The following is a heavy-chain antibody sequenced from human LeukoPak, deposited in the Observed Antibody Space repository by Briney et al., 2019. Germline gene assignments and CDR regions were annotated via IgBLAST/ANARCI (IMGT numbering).Heavy chain of an antibody. V-gene: IGHV4-59*01. CDR2: IYYSGST. CDR3: ARADASGSYLWATNYAMDV. Sequence: EASETLSLTCTVSGGSISSYYWSWIRQPPGKGMEWIGYIYYSGSTNYNPSLKSRVTISVDTSKNQFPLKLSSVTAADTAVYYCARADASGSYLWATNYAMDVWGQGTTVTVSS. D-gene: IGHD1-26*01. J-gene: IGHJ6*02. CDR1: GGSISSYY.